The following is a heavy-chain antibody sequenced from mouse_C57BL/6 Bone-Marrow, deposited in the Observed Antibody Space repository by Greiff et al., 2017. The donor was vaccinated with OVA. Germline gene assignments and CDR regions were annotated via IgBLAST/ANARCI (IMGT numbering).Heavy chain of an antibody. D-gene: IGHD4-1*01. J-gene: IGHJ3*01. CDR3: AREAGTGFAY. CDR2: ISYDGSN. Sequence: DVQLVESGPGLVKPSQSLSLTCSVTGYSITSGYYWNWIRQFPGNKLEWMGYISYDGSNNYNPSLKNRISITRDTSKNQFFLKLNSVTTEDTATYYCAREAGTGFAYWGQGTLVTVSA. CDR1: GYSITSGYY. V-gene: IGHV3-6*01.